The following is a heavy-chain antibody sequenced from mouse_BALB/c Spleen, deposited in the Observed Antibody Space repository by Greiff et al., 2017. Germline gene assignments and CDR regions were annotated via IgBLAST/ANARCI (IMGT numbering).Heavy chain of an antibody. D-gene: IGHD1-1*01. J-gene: IGHJ3*01. Sequence: EVQLVESGGGLVQPGGSLKLSCAASGFTFSSYGMSWVRQTPDKRLELVATINSNGGSTYYPDSVKGRFTISRDNAKNTLYLQMSSLKSEDTAMFCCAALRADWFAYWGQGTLVTVSA. CDR3: AALRADWFAY. V-gene: IGHV5-6-3*01. CDR1: GFTFSSYG. CDR2: INSNGGST.